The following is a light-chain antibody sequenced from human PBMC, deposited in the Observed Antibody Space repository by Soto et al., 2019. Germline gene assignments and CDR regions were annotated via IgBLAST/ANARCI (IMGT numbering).Light chain of an antibody. CDR2: KAS. V-gene: IGKV1-5*03. J-gene: IGKJ2*01. Sequence: DIQMTQSPSTLSASVGDRVTITCRASQSISSWLAWYQQKPGKAPKLLIYKASSLESGVPSRFSGSGSGTEFTLTINSLQPEDFATYYCLQHNSYPMYTFGQGTKVDIK. CDR1: QSISSW. CDR3: LQHNSYPMYT.